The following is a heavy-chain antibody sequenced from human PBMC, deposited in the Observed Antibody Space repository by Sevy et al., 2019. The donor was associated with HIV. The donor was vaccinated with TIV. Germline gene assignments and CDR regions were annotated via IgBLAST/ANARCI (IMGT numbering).Heavy chain of an antibody. CDR3: ARLGTTLLWDWFDP. J-gene: IGHJ5*02. CDR1: GYTFTSYG. V-gene: IGHV1-18*01. Sequence: ASVKVSCKASGYTFTSYGISWVRQAPGQGLEWMGWISAYNGNTNYAQKLQGRVTMTTDTSTSTAYMELRSLGSDDTAVYYCARLGTTLLWDWFDPWSQGTLVTVSS. CDR2: ISAYNGNT. D-gene: IGHD1-7*01.